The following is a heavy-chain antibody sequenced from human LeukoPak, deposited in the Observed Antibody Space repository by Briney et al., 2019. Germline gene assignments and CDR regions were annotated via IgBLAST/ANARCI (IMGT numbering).Heavy chain of an antibody. D-gene: IGHD2-2*01. CDR2: IYYSGST. J-gene: IGHJ4*02. CDR3: AVLGGGYCSSTSCYGDYYFDY. Sequence: SETLSLTCTVSGGSISSSSYYWGWIRQPPGKGLEWFESIYYSGSTYYNPSLKSRVTISVDTSKIQFSLKLSSVTAADTAVYYCAVLGGGYCSSTSCYGDYYFDYWGQGTLVTVSS. CDR1: GGSISSSSYY. V-gene: IGHV4-39*01.